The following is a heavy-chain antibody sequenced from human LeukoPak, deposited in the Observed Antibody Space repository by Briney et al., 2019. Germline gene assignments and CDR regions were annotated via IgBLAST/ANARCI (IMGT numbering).Heavy chain of an antibody. D-gene: IGHD2-2*01. V-gene: IGHV4-30-2*01. CDR2: IYHSGST. J-gene: IGHJ4*02. Sequence: PSETLSLTCTVSGGSISSGGYYWSWIRQPPGTGLEWIGYIYHSGSTYYNPSLKSRVTISVDTSKNQFSLKLSSVTAADTAVYYCARRGSVVPAATDFDYWGQGTLVTVSS. CDR1: GGSISSGGYY. CDR3: ARRGSVVPAATDFDY.